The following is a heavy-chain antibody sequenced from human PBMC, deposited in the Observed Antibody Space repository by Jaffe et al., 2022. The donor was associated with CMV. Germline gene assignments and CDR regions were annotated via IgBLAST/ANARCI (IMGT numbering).Heavy chain of an antibody. Sequence: QVQLVESGGGVVQPGRSLRLSCAASGFTFSSYGMHWVRQAPGKGLEWVAVISYDGSNKYYADSVKGRFTISRDNSKDTLYLQMNSLRAEDTAVYYCAKDSGYCSSTSCSWSHYGMDVRGQGTTVTVSS. CDR1: GFTFSSYG. CDR2: ISYDGSNK. D-gene: IGHD2-2*01. CDR3: AKDSGYCSSTSCSWSHYGMDV. V-gene: IGHV3-30*18. J-gene: IGHJ6*02.